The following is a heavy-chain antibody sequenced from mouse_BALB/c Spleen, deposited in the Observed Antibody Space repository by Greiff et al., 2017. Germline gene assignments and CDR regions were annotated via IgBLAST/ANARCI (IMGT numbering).Heavy chain of an antibody. CDR1: GFTFSSYT. D-gene: IGHD2-1*01. J-gene: IGHJ1*01. V-gene: IGHV5-12-2*01. CDR2: ISNGGGST. CDR3: ARQGNDWYFDV. Sequence: DVHLVESGGGLVQPGGSLKLSCAASGFTFSSYTMSWVRQTPEKRLEWVAYISNGGGSTYYPDTVKGRFTISRDNAKNTLYLQMSSLKSEDTAMYYCARQGNDWYFDVWGAGTTVTGSS.